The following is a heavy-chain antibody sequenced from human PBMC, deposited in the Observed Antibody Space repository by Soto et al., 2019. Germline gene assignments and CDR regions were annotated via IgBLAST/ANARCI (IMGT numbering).Heavy chain of an antibody. CDR1: GFTVSSNY. Sequence: EVQLVESGGGLVQPGGSLRLSCAASGFTVSSNYMSWVRQAPGKGLEWVSVIYSGGSTYYADSVKGRFTISRHNSKNTLYLQMNSLRAEDTAVYYCARVVRGSYYYYYMDVWGKGTTVTVSS. J-gene: IGHJ6*03. D-gene: IGHD2-15*01. V-gene: IGHV3-53*04. CDR3: ARVVRGSYYYYYMDV. CDR2: IYSGGST.